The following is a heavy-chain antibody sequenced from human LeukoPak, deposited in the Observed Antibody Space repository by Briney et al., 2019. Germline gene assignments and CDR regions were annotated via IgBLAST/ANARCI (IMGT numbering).Heavy chain of an antibody. CDR2: ISAYNGNT. Sequence: ASVKVSCKASGYTFTSYGISWVRQAPGQGLEWMGWISAYNGNTNYAQKLQGRVTMTTDTSTSTAYMELRSLSSDDTAVYYCARVYYDILTGYPYPGYWGQGTLVTVSS. D-gene: IGHD3-9*01. V-gene: IGHV1-18*01. CDR3: ARVYYDILTGYPYPGY. J-gene: IGHJ4*02. CDR1: GYTFTSYG.